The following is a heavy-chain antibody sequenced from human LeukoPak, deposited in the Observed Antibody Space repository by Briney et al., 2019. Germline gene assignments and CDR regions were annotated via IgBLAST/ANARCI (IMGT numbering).Heavy chain of an antibody. Sequence: QPGGSLRLSCAASGFTFSSYAMSWVRQAPGKGLEWVSAISGSGGSTYYADSVKGRFTISRDNSKNTLYLQMNSLRAEDTAVCYCARERSFSSGWYFDYWGQGTLVTVSS. V-gene: IGHV3-23*01. CDR3: ARERSFSSGWYFDY. CDR2: ISGSGGST. D-gene: IGHD6-19*01. CDR1: GFTFSSYA. J-gene: IGHJ4*02.